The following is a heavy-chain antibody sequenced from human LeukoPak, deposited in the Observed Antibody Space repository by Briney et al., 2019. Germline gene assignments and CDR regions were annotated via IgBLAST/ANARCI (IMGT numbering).Heavy chain of an antibody. CDR3: AKDRSSGWYTTLDY. CDR2: VSGSGGNT. D-gene: IGHD6-19*01. CDR1: GFTFNSYA. Sequence: GGSLRLSCAASGFTFNSYAITWVRQAPGKGLEWVSAVSGSGGNTSYADSVKGRFTISRDNSKNTLYLQMNSLRAEDTAVYYCAKDRSSGWYTTLDYWGQGVLVTVSS. J-gene: IGHJ4*02. V-gene: IGHV3-23*01.